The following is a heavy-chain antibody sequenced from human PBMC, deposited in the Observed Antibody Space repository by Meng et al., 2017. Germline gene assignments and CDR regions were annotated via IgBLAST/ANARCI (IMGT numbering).Heavy chain of an antibody. D-gene: IGHD2-2*01. J-gene: IGHJ4*02. CDR2: ISGSGGST. CDR1: GFTFSSYA. Sequence: GESLKISCAASGFTFSSYAMSWVRQAPGKGLEWVSAISGSGGSTYYAGSVKGRFTISRDNSKNTLYLQMNSLRAEDKAVYYCAKDPRLIVVVPADLDYWGQGTLVTVSS. CDR3: AKDPRLIVVVPADLDY. V-gene: IGHV3-23*01.